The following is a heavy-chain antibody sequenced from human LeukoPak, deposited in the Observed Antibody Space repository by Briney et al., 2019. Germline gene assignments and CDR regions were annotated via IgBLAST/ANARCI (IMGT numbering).Heavy chain of an antibody. D-gene: IGHD2-2*01. Sequence: SLRLSCTASGFTFGDYAMSWVRQAPGKGLEWVGFIRSKAYGGTTEYAASVNGRFTISRDDSKSIAYLQMNSLKTEDTAVYYCTRGPSWKDLLGRYCSSTSCSYYYMDVWGKGTTVTVSS. V-gene: IGHV3-49*04. CDR2: IRSKAYGGTT. CDR1: GFTFGDYA. CDR3: TRGPSWKDLLGRYCSSTSCSYYYMDV. J-gene: IGHJ6*03.